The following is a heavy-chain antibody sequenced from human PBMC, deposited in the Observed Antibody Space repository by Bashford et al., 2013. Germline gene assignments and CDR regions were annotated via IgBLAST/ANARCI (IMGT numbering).Heavy chain of an antibody. V-gene: IGHV1-69*13. CDR2: IIPIFGTA. J-gene: IGHJ6*01. CDR1: GGTFSSYA. D-gene: IGHD1-1*01. CDR3: ARDTTGTTLNGHYYYYVRMDV. Sequence: SVKVSCKASGGTFSSYAISWVRQAPGQGLEWMGGIIPIFGTANYAQKFQGRVTITADESTSTAYMELSSLRSEDTAVYYCARDTTGTTLNGHYYYYVRMDVWGPKGPRSPS.